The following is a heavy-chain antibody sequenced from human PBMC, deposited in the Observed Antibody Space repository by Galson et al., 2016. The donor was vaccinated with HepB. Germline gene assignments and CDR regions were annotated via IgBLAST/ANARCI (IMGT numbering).Heavy chain of an antibody. J-gene: IGHJ4*02. CDR3: ARDVQYGFDS. CDR2: ISTYSGNT. D-gene: IGHD4-17*01. V-gene: IGHV1-18*01. Sequence: SVKLSCKASGYTFTTSGISWVRQAPGQGLEWMGWISTYSGNTQYAQKFQGGLTLTTDSATTTAYLELRSLRFDDTALYYCARDVQYGFDSWGQGTLVTVSS. CDR1: GYTFTTSG.